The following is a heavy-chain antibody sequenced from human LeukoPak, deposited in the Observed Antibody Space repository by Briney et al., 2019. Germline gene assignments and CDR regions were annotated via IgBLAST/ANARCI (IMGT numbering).Heavy chain of an antibody. CDR1: GFTFSSYA. D-gene: IGHD1-14*01. J-gene: IGHJ4*02. Sequence: GGSLRLSCATSGFTFSSYAMSWVRQAPGKGLEWVSTISNSDYSTYYADSVKGRFTISRANSENTLYLQMNNLRAEDTAVYYCAKATGYLLWGQGTLVTVSS. CDR3: AKATGYLL. V-gene: IGHV3-23*01. CDR2: ISNSDYST.